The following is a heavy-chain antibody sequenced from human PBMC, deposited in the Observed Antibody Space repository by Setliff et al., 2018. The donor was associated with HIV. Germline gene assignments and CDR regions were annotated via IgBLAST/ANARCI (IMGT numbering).Heavy chain of an antibody. CDR3: ARDVDYTDAFDI. CDR2: ISAYNGNT. J-gene: IGHJ3*02. V-gene: IGHV1-18*01. D-gene: IGHD4-4*01. Sequence: ASVKVSCKASGYTFTSYGIIWVRQAPGQGLEWMGWISAYNGNTNYAQNLQGRVTMTTDTSTSTAYMELRSLRSDDTAVYYCARDVDYTDAFDIWGQGTMVTVSS. CDR1: GYTFTSYG.